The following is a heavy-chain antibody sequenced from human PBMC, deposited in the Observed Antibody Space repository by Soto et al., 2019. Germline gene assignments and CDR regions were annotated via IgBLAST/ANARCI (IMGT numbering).Heavy chain of an antibody. CDR1: GGTFSTST. V-gene: IGHV1-69*04. Sequence: SVKVSCKASGGTFSTSTFTWVRQAPGQGLEWMGRTIPILDVADYAQDFQGRVTITADKSTSTAYMELTSLTSKDTAVYYCARDSPIGSTYSGYDAIDSWGQGTLVTAPQ. D-gene: IGHD5-12*01. J-gene: IGHJ4*02. CDR2: TIPILDVA. CDR3: ARDSPIGSTYSGYDAIDS.